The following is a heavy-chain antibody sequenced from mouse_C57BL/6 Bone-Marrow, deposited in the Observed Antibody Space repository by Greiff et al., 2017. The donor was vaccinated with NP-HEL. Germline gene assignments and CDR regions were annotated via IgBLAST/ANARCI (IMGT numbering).Heavy chain of an antibody. CDR1: GYAFSSSW. CDR3: ARRAHGGFAY. CDR2: IYPGDGDT. D-gene: IGHD3-3*01. V-gene: IGHV1-82*01. J-gene: IGHJ3*01. Sequence: VQLQQSGPELVKPGASVKISCKASGYAFSSSWMNWVKQRPGKGLEWIGRIYPGDGDTNYNGKFKGKATLTADKSSSTAYMQLSSLTSEDSAVYFCARRAHGGFAYWGQGTLVTVSA.